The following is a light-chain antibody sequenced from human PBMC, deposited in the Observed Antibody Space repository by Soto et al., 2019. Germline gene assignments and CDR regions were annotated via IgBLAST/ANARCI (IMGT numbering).Light chain of an antibody. Sequence: DIQVTQSPSCVSSALGYIVAISFRASQSISSRLAWYQQKPGKAPKFLVYDASNLESGVPSRFSGSGSGTEFTHTISSLQPDDFATYYCQQYNSYSVTFGQGTKVDI. CDR1: QSISSR. CDR2: DAS. J-gene: IGKJ1*01. V-gene: IGKV1-5*01. CDR3: QQYNSYSVT.